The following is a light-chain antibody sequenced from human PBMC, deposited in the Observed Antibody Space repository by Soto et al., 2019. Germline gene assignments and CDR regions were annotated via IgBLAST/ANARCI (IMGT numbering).Light chain of an antibody. V-gene: IGKV1-39*01. CDR3: QQSLTMPIT. CDR2: AAS. CDR1: QSINNY. J-gene: IGKJ5*01. Sequence: DIQMTQSPASLSVSVGDRVTITCRASQSINNYLNWYLQRPGQAPKLLIRAASTVQRGVPSRFSGSGSRTEFTLTIADLQPDDFGTYYCQQSLTMPITFGHGTRLDSK.